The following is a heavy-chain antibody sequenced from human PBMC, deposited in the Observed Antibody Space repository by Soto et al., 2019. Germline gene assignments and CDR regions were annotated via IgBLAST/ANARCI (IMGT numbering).Heavy chain of an antibody. CDR3: ATTWHREYSRYDFRRHWYVAL. CDR1: GGTFSSYT. V-gene: IGHV1-69*02. Sequence: QVQLVQSGAEVKKPGSSVKVSCKASGGTFSSYTIGWVRQAPGQGLEWMGRIVPNLGRANYAQQFQRRVTITADTSTSTAYMELSSLISEDTAVYYCATTWHREYSRYDFRRHWYVALWGPGTLVTVSS. D-gene: IGHD5-12*01. J-gene: IGHJ2*01. CDR2: IVPNLGRA.